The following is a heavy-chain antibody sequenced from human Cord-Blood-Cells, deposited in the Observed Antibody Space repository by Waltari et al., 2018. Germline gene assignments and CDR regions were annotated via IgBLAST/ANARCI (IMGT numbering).Heavy chain of an antibody. CDR2: INPNSGGT. J-gene: IGHJ3*02. D-gene: IGHD1-26*01. Sequence: QVQLVQSGAEVKKPGDSVTVSCKASGYTFTGYYMHWVRQAPGQGLEWMGWINPNSGGTNYAQKFQGRVTMTRDTSISTAYMELSRLRSDDTAVYYCAKEWYSGSLDAFDIWGQGTMVTVSS. CDR3: AKEWYSGSLDAFDI. CDR1: GYTFTGYY. V-gene: IGHV1-2*02.